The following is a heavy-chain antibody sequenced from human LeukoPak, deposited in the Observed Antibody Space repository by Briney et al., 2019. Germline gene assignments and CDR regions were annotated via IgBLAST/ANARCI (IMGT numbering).Heavy chain of an antibody. J-gene: IGHJ4*02. D-gene: IGHD5-24*01. CDR3: ARESRDGYNYLDY. Sequence: PSETLSLTCTVSGGSVSSGSYYWSWIRQPPGKGLEWIGYIYYSGSTNYNPSHKSRVTISVDTSKNQYSLKLSSVTAADTAVYYCARESRDGYNYLDYWGQGTLVTVSS. CDR1: GGSVSSGSYY. CDR2: IYYSGST. V-gene: IGHV4-61*01.